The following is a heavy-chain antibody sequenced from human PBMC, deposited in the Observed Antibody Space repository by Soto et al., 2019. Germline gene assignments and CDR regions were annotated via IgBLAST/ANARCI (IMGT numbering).Heavy chain of an antibody. Sequence: EVQLVESGGGLVQPGGSLRLSCSASGFTFSSYAMHWVRQAPGKGLEYVSAISSNGGSTYYADSVKGRFTISRDNSKNTLYLQMRSRRAEDTAVYYCVKQDGYSYAFDIWGQGTMVTVSS. D-gene: IGHD5-18*01. J-gene: IGHJ3*02. CDR2: ISSNGGST. V-gene: IGHV3-64D*06. CDR1: GFTFSSYA. CDR3: VKQDGYSYAFDI.